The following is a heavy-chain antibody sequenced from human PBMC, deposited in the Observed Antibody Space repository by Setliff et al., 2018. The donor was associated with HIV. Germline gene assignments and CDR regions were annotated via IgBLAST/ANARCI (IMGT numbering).Heavy chain of an antibody. J-gene: IGHJ6*03. D-gene: IGHD3-10*01. Sequence: PSETLSLTCTVSGGSISTYYWSWIRQPPGKRLEWIGYIYYSGSTNYNPSLKSRVTISVDTSKNQFSLKLSSVTAADTAVYYCARDGPLEGSYRYYYYYMDVWGKGTTVTVSS. CDR2: IYYSGST. CDR1: GGSISTYY. V-gene: IGHV4-59*01. CDR3: ARDGPLEGSYRYYYYYMDV.